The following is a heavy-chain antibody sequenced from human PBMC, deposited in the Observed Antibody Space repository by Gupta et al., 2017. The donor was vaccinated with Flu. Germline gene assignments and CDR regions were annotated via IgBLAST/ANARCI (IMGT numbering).Heavy chain of an antibody. V-gene: IGHV3-7*01. CDR1: VFIVNAYC. D-gene: IGHD1-14*01. CDR2: VKYDVGET. J-gene: IGHJ3*02. CDR3: ARDSAELFDT. Sequence: DVHLVGSGGGLVQPGGSLRLSCTASVFIVNAYCMRWVRQAPGKGLEWVANVKYDVGETHYVDSVRGRFTISRDNAHESVYLQMNSLRAEDTAMYYCARDSAELFDTGGQGTMVTVSS.